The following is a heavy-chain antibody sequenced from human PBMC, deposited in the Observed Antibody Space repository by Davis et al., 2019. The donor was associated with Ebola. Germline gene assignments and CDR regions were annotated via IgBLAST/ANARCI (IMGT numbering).Heavy chain of an antibody. J-gene: IGHJ3*02. CDR1: GFTVRNNY. Sequence: PGGSLRLSCAVSGFTVRNNYMSWVRQAPGKGLEWVSLIYSGGTTYYADSVKGRFAISRDNSKNTLYLQMNGLRVEDTAIYYCAKDTSNIWFDIWGQGTVVTVSS. CDR2: IYSGGTT. CDR3: AKDTSNIWFDI. D-gene: IGHD1-26*01. V-gene: IGHV3-53*01.